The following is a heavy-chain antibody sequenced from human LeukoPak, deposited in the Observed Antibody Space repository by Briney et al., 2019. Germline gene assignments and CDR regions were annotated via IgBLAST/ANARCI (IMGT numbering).Heavy chain of an antibody. J-gene: IGHJ5*02. Sequence: SETLSLTCTVSGASISSGSYFWSWIRQPPEKGLEWIGFIYHSGSTNYNPSLKSRVTISVDTSKNQFSLKLNSVTAADTAIYYCARLKTPRSWFDPWGQGTLVIVSS. CDR1: GASISSGSYF. D-gene: IGHD2-15*01. CDR2: IYHSGST. CDR3: ARLKTPRSWFDP. V-gene: IGHV4-61*01.